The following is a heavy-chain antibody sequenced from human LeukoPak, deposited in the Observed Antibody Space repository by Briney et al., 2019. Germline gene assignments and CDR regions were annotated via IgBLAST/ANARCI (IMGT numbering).Heavy chain of an antibody. CDR2: IKEDGSEK. Sequence: GGSLRLSCAASGFTFSSYRMSWVRQAPGKGLEWVANIKEDGSEKYYVDSVKGRFTISRDNAKNSLYLQMNSLRAEDTAVYYCARDDYSNYGYYYYYMDVWGKGTTVTVSS. CDR3: ARDDYSNYGYYYYYMDV. J-gene: IGHJ6*03. D-gene: IGHD4-11*01. V-gene: IGHV3-7*01. CDR1: GFTFSSYR.